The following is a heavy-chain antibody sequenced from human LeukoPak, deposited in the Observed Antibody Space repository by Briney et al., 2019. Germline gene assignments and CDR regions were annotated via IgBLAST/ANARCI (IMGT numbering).Heavy chain of an antibody. CDR2: FSGSSGST. CDR1: GFTFSSYG. Sequence: PGGSLRLSCAASGFTFSSYGMSWVRQAPGKGLEWVSGFSGSSGSTYYADSVKGRFTISRDNSKNTLYLQMNSLRAEDTAVYYCAKDWDQLLYYFDYWGQGTLVTVSS. J-gene: IGHJ4*02. V-gene: IGHV3-23*01. D-gene: IGHD2-2*01. CDR3: AKDWDQLLYYFDY.